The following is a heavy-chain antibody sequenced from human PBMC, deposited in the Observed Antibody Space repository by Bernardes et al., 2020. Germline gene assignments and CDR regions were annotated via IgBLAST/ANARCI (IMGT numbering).Heavy chain of an antibody. CDR1: GYTFTGYY. Sequence: ASVKVSCKASGYTFTGYYMHWVRQAPGQGLEWMGWINPNSGGTNYAQKFQGWVTMTRDTSISTAYMELSRLRSDDTAVYYCARGLALGDYAFDYWGQGTLVTVSS. V-gene: IGHV1-2*04. J-gene: IGHJ4*02. CDR3: ARGLALGDYAFDY. CDR2: INPNSGGT. D-gene: IGHD4-17*01.